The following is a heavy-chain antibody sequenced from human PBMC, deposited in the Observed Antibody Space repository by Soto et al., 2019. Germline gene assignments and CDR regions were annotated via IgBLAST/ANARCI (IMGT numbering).Heavy chain of an antibody. J-gene: IGHJ1*01. Sequence: GASVKVSCKASGYTFTSYGISWVRQAPGQGLEWMGWISAYNGNTNYAQKLQGRVTMTTDTSTSTAYMELRSLRSDDTAVYYCARGLPYCSGGSCYLYFQNWGQGTLVTVSS. CDR2: ISAYNGNT. CDR1: GYTFTSYG. V-gene: IGHV1-18*01. CDR3: ARGLPYCSGGSCYLYFQN. D-gene: IGHD2-15*01.